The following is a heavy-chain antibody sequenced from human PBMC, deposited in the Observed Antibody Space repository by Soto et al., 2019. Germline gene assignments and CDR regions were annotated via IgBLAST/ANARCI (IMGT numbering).Heavy chain of an antibody. Sequence: GGSLRLSCAASGFTFSSYGMHWVRQAPGKGLEWVAVISYDGSNKYYADSVKGRFTISRDNSKNTLYLQMNSLRAEDTAVYYCPQALYSYASSGSIDYWGQGTLVTVSS. V-gene: IGHV3-30*18. J-gene: IGHJ4*02. CDR1: GFTFSSYG. CDR3: PQALYSYASSGSIDY. D-gene: IGHD3-22*01. CDR2: ISYDGSNK.